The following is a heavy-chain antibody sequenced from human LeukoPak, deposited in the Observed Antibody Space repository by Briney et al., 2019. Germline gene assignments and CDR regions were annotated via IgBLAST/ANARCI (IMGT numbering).Heavy chain of an antibody. CDR2: ISSTTTYI. Sequence: GGSLRLSCAASGFTLSNYVFHWVRLAPGKGLQWVSSISSTTTYIYYADSLKGRFTNSRDSTRNSLYLQMNSLTAEDTAVYYCAREWPDAFDIWGQATMVTVSS. V-gene: IGHV3-21*01. D-gene: IGHD5-24*01. J-gene: IGHJ3*02. CDR3: AREWPDAFDI. CDR1: GFTLSNYV.